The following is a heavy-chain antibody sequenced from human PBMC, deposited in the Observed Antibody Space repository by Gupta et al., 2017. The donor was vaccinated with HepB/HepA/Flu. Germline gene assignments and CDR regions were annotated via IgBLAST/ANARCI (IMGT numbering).Heavy chain of an antibody. D-gene: IGHD3-9*01. CDR3: VRDEPLDDIVPGYYLGHL. J-gene: IGHJ5*02. V-gene: IGHV3-21*06. Sequence: DVMLLESGGGLVQPGGSLRLSCAASGFTFSSFSMNWVRQAPGKGPEWVSSISDTSRNIYYADSVKGRFTISRDNAKNSLFLQMNSLRVEDTAIYYCVRDEPLDDIVPGYYLGHLWGQGTLVTVSS. CDR2: ISDTSRNI. CDR1: GFTFSSFS.